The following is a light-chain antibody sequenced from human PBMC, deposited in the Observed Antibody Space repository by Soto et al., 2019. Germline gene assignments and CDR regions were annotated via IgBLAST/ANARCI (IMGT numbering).Light chain of an antibody. J-gene: IGKJ1*01. Sequence: EIVLTQSPGTLSLSPGERATLSCRASQGVSSSNLAWYQQKPGQAPRLVIYGASIRATGIPARFSGSGSGTEFTLTISTLQSEDFAIYYCQHYNNWPPWTFGQGTKVDIK. V-gene: IGKV3-15*01. CDR3: QHYNNWPPWT. CDR1: QGVSSSN. CDR2: GAS.